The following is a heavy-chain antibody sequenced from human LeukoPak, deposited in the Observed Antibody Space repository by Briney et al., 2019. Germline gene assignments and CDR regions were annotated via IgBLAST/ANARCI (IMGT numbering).Heavy chain of an antibody. Sequence: SDTLSLTCTVSGGSITSSGFCWGWIRQPPGKGLEWIGNIYYGGSAYYNPSLKSRVTISVDTSKNQFSLKLSSVTAADTAVYYCARQPNIVVVDNWFDPWGQGTLVAVSS. CDR1: GGSITSSGFC. V-gene: IGHV4-39*07. J-gene: IGHJ5*02. CDR3: ARQPNIVVVDNWFDP. CDR2: IYYGGSA. D-gene: IGHD2-15*01.